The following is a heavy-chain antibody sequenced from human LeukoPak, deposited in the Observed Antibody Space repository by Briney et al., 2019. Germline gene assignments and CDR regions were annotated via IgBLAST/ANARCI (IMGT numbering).Heavy chain of an antibody. Sequence: GGFLRLSCTASGFTFGNYAMSWFRQAPGKGLEWVGFIRSKAYGGTTEYAASVKGRFTISRDDSKSIAYLQMNSLKTEDTAVYYCTSCKGVSSGSYSNPYYYYYYGMDVWGQGTTVTVSS. J-gene: IGHJ6*02. D-gene: IGHD3-10*01. CDR1: GFTFGNYA. V-gene: IGHV3-49*03. CDR2: IRSKAYGGTT. CDR3: TSCKGVSSGSYSNPYYYYYYGMDV.